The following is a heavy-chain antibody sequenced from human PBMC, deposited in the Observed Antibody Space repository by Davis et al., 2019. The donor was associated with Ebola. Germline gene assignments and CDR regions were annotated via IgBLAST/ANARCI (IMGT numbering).Heavy chain of an antibody. D-gene: IGHD2-15*01. V-gene: IGHV3-7*01. CDR1: GFTFSSYW. CDR3: ADPDIC. J-gene: IGHJ4*02. CDR2: IKGDGSDM. Sequence: GESLKISCAASGFTFSSYWMSWVRQAPGKGLEWVASIKGDGSDMYYVDSVKGRFTISRDNGKNSLYLQMNSLRAEDTALYYCADPDICWGQGTLVTVSS.